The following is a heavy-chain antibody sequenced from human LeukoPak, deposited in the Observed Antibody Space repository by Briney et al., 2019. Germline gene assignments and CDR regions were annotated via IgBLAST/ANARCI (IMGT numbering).Heavy chain of an antibody. CDR1: GGTFSSYA. CDR3: AKDRVVRGVLRGLKNGNDY. D-gene: IGHD3-10*01. Sequence: SVKVSCKASGGTFSSYAISWVRQAPGQGHEWMGVIIPIFGTANYAQKFQSRVTITADESTSTAYMELSSLRSEDTAVYYCAKDRVVRGVLRGLKNGNDYWGQGTLVTVSS. J-gene: IGHJ4*02. V-gene: IGHV1-69*13. CDR2: IIPIFGTA.